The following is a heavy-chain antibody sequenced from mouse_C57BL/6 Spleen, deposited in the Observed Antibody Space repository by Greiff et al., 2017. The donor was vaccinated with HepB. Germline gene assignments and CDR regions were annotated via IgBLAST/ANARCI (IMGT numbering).Heavy chain of an antibody. Sequence: EVKLMESGGGLVKPGGSLKLSCAASGFTFSSYTMSWVRQTPEKRLEWVATISGGGGNTYYPDSVKGRFTISRDNAKNTLYLQMSSLRSEDTALYYCARRGFSYWYFDVWGTGTTVTVSS. CDR3: ARRGFSYWYFDV. J-gene: IGHJ1*03. CDR1: GFTFSSYT. CDR2: ISGGGGNT. V-gene: IGHV5-9*01.